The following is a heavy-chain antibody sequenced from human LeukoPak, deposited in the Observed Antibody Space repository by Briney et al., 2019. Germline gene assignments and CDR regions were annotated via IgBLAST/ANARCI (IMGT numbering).Heavy chain of an antibody. CDR1: GYTFTGYY. Sequence: ASVKVSCKASGYTFTGYYMHWVRQAPGQGLEWMGWIHPNSGGTNYAQKFQGRVTMTRDTSISTAYMELSRLRSDDTAVYYCARSTTPNENEYFEHWGQGTLVTVSS. J-gene: IGHJ1*01. D-gene: IGHD2/OR15-2a*01. CDR3: ARSTTPNENEYFEH. CDR2: IHPNSGGT. V-gene: IGHV1-2*02.